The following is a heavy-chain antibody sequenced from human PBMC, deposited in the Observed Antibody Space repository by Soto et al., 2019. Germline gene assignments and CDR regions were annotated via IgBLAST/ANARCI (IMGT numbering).Heavy chain of an antibody. Sequence: QVQLVQSGAEVKKPGASVKVSCTASGYTFTHYAIHWVRHAPGQRLEWMGFINAGSGNTKYSQTLQGRLTFTKDTSASTAYMDLSSLRSEDTAIYYCARGVAADGAWGQGTLVTVSS. D-gene: IGHD6-13*01. CDR3: ARGVAADGA. CDR1: GYTFTHYA. CDR2: INAGSGNT. J-gene: IGHJ5*02. V-gene: IGHV1-3*01.